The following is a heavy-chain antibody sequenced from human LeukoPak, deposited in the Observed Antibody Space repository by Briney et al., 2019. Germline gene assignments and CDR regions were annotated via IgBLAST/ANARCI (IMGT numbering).Heavy chain of an antibody. CDR3: ARQAYGYNYVRWFDP. CDR2: IYYSGST. D-gene: IGHD5-24*01. J-gene: IGHJ5*02. V-gene: IGHV4-39*01. Sequence: KPSETLSLTCTVSGGSISSSSYYWGWIRQPPGKGLEWIGSIYYSGSTYYNPSLKSRVTISVDTSRNQFSLKLSSVTAADTALYYCARQAYGYNYVRWFDPWGQGTLVTVSS. CDR1: GGSISSSSYY.